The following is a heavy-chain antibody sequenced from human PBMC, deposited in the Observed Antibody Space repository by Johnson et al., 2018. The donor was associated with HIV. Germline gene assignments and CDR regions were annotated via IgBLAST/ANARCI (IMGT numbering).Heavy chain of an antibody. CDR2: ISWNSGSI. V-gene: IGHV3-9*01. Sequence: DVQLVESGGGLVQPGRSLRLSCAASGFTFDDYAMHWVRQAPGKGLEWVSGISWNSGSIGYADSVKGRFTISRDNAKNSLYLQLNSLRAEDTAVYYCARDPAYSSTWEGAFDVWGQGTMVTVSS. D-gene: IGHD6-19*01. CDR3: ARDPAYSSTWEGAFDV. J-gene: IGHJ3*01. CDR1: GFTFDDYA.